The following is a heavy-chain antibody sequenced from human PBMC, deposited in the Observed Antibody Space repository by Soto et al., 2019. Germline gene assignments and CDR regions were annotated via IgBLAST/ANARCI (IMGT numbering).Heavy chain of an antibody. V-gene: IGHV1-46*01. Sequence: ASVKVSCKAFGYTFTSYYMHWVRQAPGQGLEWMGMINPNGGSTSYTQKFQDRVTMTKDTSTSTVYMELSSLRSEDTAVYYCARGFCYSNYEFWRYYFDYWGQGAVVTVSS. CDR3: ARGFCYSNYEFWRYYFDY. CDR1: GYTFTSYY. CDR2: INPNGGST. J-gene: IGHJ4*02. D-gene: IGHD4-4*01.